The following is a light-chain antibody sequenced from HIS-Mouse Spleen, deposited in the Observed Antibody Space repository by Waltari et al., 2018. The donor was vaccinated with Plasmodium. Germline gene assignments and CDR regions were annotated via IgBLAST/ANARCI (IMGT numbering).Light chain of an antibody. CDR3: YSTDSSGNHRV. Sequence: SYELTQPPSVSVSPGQTARITCPGDALPKQYAYWYQQKPGQAPVLVLDEDSKRPAGIPERFSGSSSGTIASLTISGAQVEDEADYYCYSTDSSGNHRVFGGGTKLTVL. V-gene: IGLV3-10*01. J-gene: IGLJ3*02. CDR1: ALPKQY. CDR2: EDS.